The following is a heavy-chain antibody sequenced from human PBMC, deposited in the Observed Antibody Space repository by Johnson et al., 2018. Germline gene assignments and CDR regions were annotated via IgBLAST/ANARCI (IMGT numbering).Heavy chain of an antibody. Sequence: QVQLVQSGAEVKKPGSSVKVSCKASGGTFSSYGISWVRQAPGQGLEWMGGFIPIFGAANYGQKFQGRVTITADESTNTAYMERSSLRSEDKAVYYCATPISAGAEYFQHWGQGTLVTVSS. CDR2: FIPIFGAA. J-gene: IGHJ1*01. CDR3: ATPISAGAEYFQH. D-gene: IGHD3-3*01. V-gene: IGHV1-69*01. CDR1: GGTFSSYG.